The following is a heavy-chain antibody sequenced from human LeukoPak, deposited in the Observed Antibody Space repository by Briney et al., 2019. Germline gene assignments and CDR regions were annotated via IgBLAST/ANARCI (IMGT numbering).Heavy chain of an antibody. CDR3: ARDLWSTGAGVFDF. CDR1: GDSISSGSYY. V-gene: IGHV4-39*07. J-gene: IGHJ4*02. CDR2: IYSTGNT. Sequence: SETLSLTCTVSGDSISSGSYYWGWIRQSPGNGLERIGSIYSTGNTLHTPSLKSRVAISVDTSKNSFSLNLHSVTAADTAVYYCARDLWSTGAGVFDFWGQGALVAVSS. D-gene: IGHD2-21*01.